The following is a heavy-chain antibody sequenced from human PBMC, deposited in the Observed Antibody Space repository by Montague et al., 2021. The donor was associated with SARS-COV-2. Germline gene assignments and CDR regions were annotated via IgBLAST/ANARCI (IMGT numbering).Heavy chain of an antibody. D-gene: IGHD6-13*01. CDR1: GGSISSSSYY. J-gene: IGHJ5*02. CDR3: ARDSSSWYYWFDP. V-gene: IGHV4-39*01. CDR2: LYYTGST. Sequence: SETQSLTCTVSGGSISSSSYYWGWIRQPPGKGLEWIGSLYYTGSTYYNPSLKSRVTISVDTPKNQFSLKLSSVTAADTAVYYCARDSSSWYYWFDPWGQGTLVTVSS.